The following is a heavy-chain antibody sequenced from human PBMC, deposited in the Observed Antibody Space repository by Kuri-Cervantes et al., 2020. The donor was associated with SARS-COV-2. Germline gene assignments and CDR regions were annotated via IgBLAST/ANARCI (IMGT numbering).Heavy chain of an antibody. Sequence: GSLRLSCTVSGGSISSSSYYWGWIRQPPVKGLEWIGSIYYSGSTYYNPSLKSRITLSVDTSKNQFSLKLSSVTAADTAVYYCARLVGATGAFDIWGQGTMVTVSS. D-gene: IGHD1-26*01. CDR1: GGSISSSSYY. J-gene: IGHJ3*02. CDR2: IYYSGST. CDR3: ARLVGATGAFDI. V-gene: IGHV4-39*01.